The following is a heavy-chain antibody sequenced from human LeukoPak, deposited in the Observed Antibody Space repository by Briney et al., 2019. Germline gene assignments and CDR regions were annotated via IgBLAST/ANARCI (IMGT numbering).Heavy chain of an antibody. J-gene: IGHJ6*03. CDR1: GYTFTSYG. CDR3: ARSGGAAADYSYYYMDV. Sequence: ASVKVSCKASGYTFTSYGITWVRQAPGQGLEWMGWISAYNGNTNYAQKLQGRVTMTTDTSTSTAYMELRSLGSDDTAVYYCARSGGAAADYSYYYMDVWGKGTTVTVSS. CDR2: ISAYNGNT. D-gene: IGHD2-15*01. V-gene: IGHV1-18*01.